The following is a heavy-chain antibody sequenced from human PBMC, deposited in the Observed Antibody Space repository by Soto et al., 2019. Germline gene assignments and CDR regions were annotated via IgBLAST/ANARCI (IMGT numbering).Heavy chain of an antibody. CDR3: AVTSGTFYTPPEY. D-gene: IGHD3-10*01. CDR1: GRSVSSGDYY. V-gene: IGHV4-30-4*01. Sequence: TSETLSLTCTVSGRSVSSGDYYWEWIRQPPGKGLEWIGYIYSTGNTYYSPSLESRVSISIDTSENQFSLKLNSVTAADTAFYYCAVTSGTFYTPPEYWGLGTLVTVSS. J-gene: IGHJ4*02. CDR2: IYSTGNT.